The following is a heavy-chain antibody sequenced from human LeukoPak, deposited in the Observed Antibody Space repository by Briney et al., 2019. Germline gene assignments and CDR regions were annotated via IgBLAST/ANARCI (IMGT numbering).Heavy chain of an antibody. J-gene: IGHJ4*02. Sequence: ASVKVSCKASGYTFTSYGISWVRQAPGQGLEWMGWISAYNGNTNYAQKLQGRVTMTTDTSTSTAYMELRSLRSEDTAVYYCARAPYYYDSSGYSSYFDYWGQGTLVTVSS. D-gene: IGHD3-22*01. V-gene: IGHV1-18*01. CDR1: GYTFTSYG. CDR3: ARAPYYYDSSGYSSYFDY. CDR2: ISAYNGNT.